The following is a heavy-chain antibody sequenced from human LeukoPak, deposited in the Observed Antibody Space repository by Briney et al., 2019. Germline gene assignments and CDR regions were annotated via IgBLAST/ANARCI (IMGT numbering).Heavy chain of an antibody. CDR1: GFTFSSYA. Sequence: GGSLRLSCAASGFTFSSYAMSWVRQAPGMGLEWVSAISGSSTSTYYADSVKGRFTISRDNSKNTLFLQMNSLRAGDTAIYYCARGSGTYYSPLYYFDYWGQGTLVTVSS. V-gene: IGHV3-23*01. CDR2: ISGSSTST. CDR3: ARGSGTYYSPLYYFDY. J-gene: IGHJ4*02. D-gene: IGHD3-10*01.